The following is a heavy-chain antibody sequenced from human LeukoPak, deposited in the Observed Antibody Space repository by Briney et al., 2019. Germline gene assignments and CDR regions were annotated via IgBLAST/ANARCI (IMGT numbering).Heavy chain of an antibody. V-gene: IGHV3-23*01. CDR2: ISSTVGTA. Sequence: GGSLRLSCAASGFTFSSFGMSWARQAPWKGLEWVSAISSTVGTAYYADSVKGRFTISRDNSKNTLYLQMNSLRAEDTAIYYCAKNGDRGAYCSGGSCYPYYYYNMDVWGKGTTVTISS. CDR1: GFTFSSFG. CDR3: AKNGDRGAYCSGGSCYPYYYYNMDV. J-gene: IGHJ6*03. D-gene: IGHD2-15*01.